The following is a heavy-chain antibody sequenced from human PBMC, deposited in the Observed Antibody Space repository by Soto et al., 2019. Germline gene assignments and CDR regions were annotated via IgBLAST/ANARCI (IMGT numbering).Heavy chain of an antibody. CDR1: GFTFSSYW. CDR2: INSDGSDT. J-gene: IGHJ4*02. V-gene: IGHV3-74*01. CDR3: ARVYSSSWVFDD. Sequence: EMQLVESGGGLVQPGGSLRLSCAASGFTFSSYWMNWVRQGPGKGLVWVSRINSDGSDTSYADAVKGRVTIYRDNDKNTLYLQMNSLRAEDTAVYYCARVYSSSWVFDDWGQGNLVTFSS. D-gene: IGHD6-13*01.